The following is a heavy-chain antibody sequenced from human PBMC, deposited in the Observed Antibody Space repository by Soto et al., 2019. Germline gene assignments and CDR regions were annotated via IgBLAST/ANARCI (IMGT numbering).Heavy chain of an antibody. CDR1: GFTFSNAW. Sequence: EVQLVESGGGLVEPGGSLKLSCAASGFTFSNAWMSWVRQAPGKGLEWVGRIKSKTDGGTTDYAAPVKGRFTISRDDSKNTLYLQMNSLKTEDTAVYYCTTTAVIKYCSSTSCPILFDYWGQGTLVTVSS. CDR2: IKSKTDGGTT. V-gene: IGHV3-15*01. CDR3: TTTAVIKYCSSTSCPILFDY. J-gene: IGHJ4*02. D-gene: IGHD2-2*01.